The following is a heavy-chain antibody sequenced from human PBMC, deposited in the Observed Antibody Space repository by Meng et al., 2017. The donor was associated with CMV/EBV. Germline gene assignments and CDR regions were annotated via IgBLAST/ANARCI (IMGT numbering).Heavy chain of an antibody. D-gene: IGHD1-7*01. V-gene: IGHV3-21*04. Sequence: GESLKISCAASGFTFSSYSMNWVRQAPGKGLEWVSSISSSSSYIYYADSVKGRFTISRDNAKNSLYLQMNSLKASDTAIYYCARQLDTRTWDNWFAPWGQGTLVTVSS. CDR2: ISSSSSYI. J-gene: IGHJ5*02. CDR3: ARQLDTRTWDNWFAP. CDR1: GFTFSSYS.